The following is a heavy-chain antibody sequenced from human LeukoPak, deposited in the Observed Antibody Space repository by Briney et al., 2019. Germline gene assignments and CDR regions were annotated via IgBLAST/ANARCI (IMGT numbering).Heavy chain of an antibody. Sequence: PGGSLRLSCAASGFTFSSYAMSWIRQPPGKGLEWIGEINHSGSTNYNPSLKSRVTISVDTSKNQFSLKLSSVTAADTAVYYCARHPLRYFDWLSKGFDYWGQGTLVTISS. J-gene: IGHJ4*02. V-gene: IGHV4-34*01. CDR2: INHSGST. D-gene: IGHD3-9*01. CDR1: GFTFSSYA. CDR3: ARHPLRYFDWLSKGFDY.